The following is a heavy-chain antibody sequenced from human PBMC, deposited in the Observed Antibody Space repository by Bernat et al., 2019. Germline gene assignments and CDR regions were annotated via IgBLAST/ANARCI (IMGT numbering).Heavy chain of an antibody. V-gene: IGHV4-59*13. J-gene: IGHJ4*02. Sequence: QVQLQESGPGLVKPSETLSLTCTVSVESISTYYWGWIRQPPGKGLEWIGYIFYSGSTNYNPSLNSRVTISVDTSKNQFSLKLSSVTAADTAVYYCAREVSRDNDGPPRHFDYWGQGTLVTVSS. CDR2: IFYSGST. CDR3: AREVSRDNDGPPRHFDY. CDR1: VESISTYY. D-gene: IGHD5-24*01.